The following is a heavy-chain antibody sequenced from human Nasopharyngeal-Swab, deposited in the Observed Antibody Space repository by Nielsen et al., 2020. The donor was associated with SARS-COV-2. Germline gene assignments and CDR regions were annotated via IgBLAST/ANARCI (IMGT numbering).Heavy chain of an antibody. CDR1: GFTFSSYA. Sequence: GESLKISCAASGFTFSSYAMSWVRQAPGKGLEWVSYINSNSRTIYYADSVKGQFTISRDNSKNTLYLQMNSLRAEDTAVYYCARDGIVGATTGLDYWGQGTLVTVSS. J-gene: IGHJ4*02. CDR2: INSNSRTI. D-gene: IGHD1-26*01. V-gene: IGHV3-48*01. CDR3: ARDGIVGATTGLDY.